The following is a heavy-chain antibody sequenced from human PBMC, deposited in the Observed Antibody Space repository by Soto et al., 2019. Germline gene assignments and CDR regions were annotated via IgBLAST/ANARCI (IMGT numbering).Heavy chain of an antibody. D-gene: IGHD1-1*01. CDR2: MSPNSGAT. V-gene: IGHV1-8*01. CDR1: GYTFTTYD. J-gene: IGHJ6*02. CDR3: ARGVDAGVDV. Sequence: QVQLVQSGAEVTKPGASVKVSCRASGYTFTTYDINWVRQATGQGLEWMGWMSPNSGATGYAQKFQXTVXMXMDTSISTAYMELSNLRSEDTAIYYCARGVDAGVDVWGQGTTVTVSS.